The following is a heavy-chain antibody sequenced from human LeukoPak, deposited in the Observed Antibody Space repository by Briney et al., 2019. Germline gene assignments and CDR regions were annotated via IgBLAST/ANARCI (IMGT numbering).Heavy chain of an antibody. D-gene: IGHD3/OR15-3a*01. CDR1: GVSISSSNSY. CDR3: AKQTGSGLFILP. V-gene: IGHV4-39*01. Sequence: SETLSLTCSVSGVSISSSNSYWGWIRQPPGKGLEWIGSIYYTGNTYYNASLKSRVTISIDTSKNQFSLKLTSVTAADTAVYYWAKQTGSGLFILPGGQGTLVTVSS. CDR2: IYYTGNT. J-gene: IGHJ4*02.